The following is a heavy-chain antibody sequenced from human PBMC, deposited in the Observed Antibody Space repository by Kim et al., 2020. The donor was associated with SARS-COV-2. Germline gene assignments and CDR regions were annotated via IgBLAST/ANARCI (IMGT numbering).Heavy chain of an antibody. V-gene: IGHV3-23*01. J-gene: IGHJ6*02. Sequence: GGSLRLSCAASGFTFSNYALTWVRQAPGKGLEWVSSISGSGGSTYYADSVKGRFTISRDNSKNTLYLEVNSLRAEDTALYYCAKDHSVDTAMVVWFGESHYGLAVWGQGPTVTVSS. CDR1: GFTFSNYA. CDR2: ISGSGGST. D-gene: IGHD5-18*01. CDR3: AKDHSVDTAMVVWFGESHYGLAV.